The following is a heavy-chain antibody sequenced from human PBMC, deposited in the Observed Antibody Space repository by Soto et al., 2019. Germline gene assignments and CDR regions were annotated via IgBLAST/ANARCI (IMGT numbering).Heavy chain of an antibody. V-gene: IGHV4-31*03. J-gene: IGHJ3*01. CDR3: ARDLDGVGTGRGAFAV. CDR2: ISYGGIT. Sequence: QVRLQESVQGLVRPSQTLSLICTVSGTSIRHDNFYWSFLRQRPGTGLDSLVYISYGGITFYNPSLESRLFMSVDPSNNKFSLNLQSVTAAETAMYYCARDLDGVGTGRGAFAVWGPGTLVTVSS. CDR1: GTSIRHDNFY. D-gene: IGHD3-9*01.